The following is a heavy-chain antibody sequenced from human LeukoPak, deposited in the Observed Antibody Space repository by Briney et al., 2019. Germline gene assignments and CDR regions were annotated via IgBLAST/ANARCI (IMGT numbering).Heavy chain of an antibody. V-gene: IGHV3-30*04. CDR3: ARDPTAVANLPQYYLDY. CDR2: ISYDRSLK. Sequence: GGSLRLSCAASRFTFSSYAMHWVRQAPGKGLEWVAVISYDRSLKYYADSVRGRFTISSDNSKNTLYLQMNSLRVEDTAVYYCARDPTAVANLPQYYLDYWGQGILVTVSS. D-gene: IGHD4-23*01. J-gene: IGHJ4*02. CDR1: RFTFSSYA.